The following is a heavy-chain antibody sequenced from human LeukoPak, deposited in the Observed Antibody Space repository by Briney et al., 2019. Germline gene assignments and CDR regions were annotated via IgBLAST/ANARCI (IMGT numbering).Heavy chain of an antibody. CDR2: ISSSSSYI. CDR3: ARDKHSSGWYYFDY. J-gene: IGHJ4*02. Sequence: GGSLRLSCAASGFTFSSYSMNWVRQAPGKGLEWVSSISSSSSYIYYADSVKGRFTISRDNAKNSLYLQMSSLRPEDTAVYYCARDKHSSGWYYFDYWGQGTLVTVSS. CDR1: GFTFSSYS. D-gene: IGHD6-19*01. V-gene: IGHV3-21*01.